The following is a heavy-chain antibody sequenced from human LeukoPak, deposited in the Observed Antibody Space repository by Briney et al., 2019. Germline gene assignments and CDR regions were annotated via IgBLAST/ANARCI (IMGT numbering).Heavy chain of an antibody. Sequence: SETLSLNCTVSGGSISSYYWSWLRQPPGKGLEWIGYIYYSGSTNYNPSLKSRVTISVDTSKNQFSLKLSSVTAADTAVYYCARFIAAATDAFDIWGQGTMVTVSS. CDR3: ARFIAAATDAFDI. CDR1: GGSISSYY. J-gene: IGHJ3*02. D-gene: IGHD6-13*01. V-gene: IGHV4-59*08. CDR2: IYYSGST.